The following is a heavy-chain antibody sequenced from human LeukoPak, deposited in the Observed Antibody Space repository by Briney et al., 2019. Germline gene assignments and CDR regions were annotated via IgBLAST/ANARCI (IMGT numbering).Heavy chain of an antibody. CDR1: GFTFSSHG. CDR2: IWYDGSKR. Sequence: GGSLRLSCAASGFTFSSHGMHWVRQAPGKGLEWVAVIWYDGSKRYYADSVKGRFIISRDNSKNTLDLQMNSLRAEDTAVYFCARTLTASLDYWGQGTLVTVSS. J-gene: IGHJ4*02. CDR3: ARTLTASLDY. D-gene: IGHD2-21*02. V-gene: IGHV3-33*01.